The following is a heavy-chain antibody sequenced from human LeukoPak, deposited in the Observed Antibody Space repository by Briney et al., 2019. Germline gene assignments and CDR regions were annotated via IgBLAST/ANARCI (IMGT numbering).Heavy chain of an antibody. CDR2: INPNSGGT. CDR3: ARPGVYALLRLAFDI. CDR1: GYTFTGYY. J-gene: IGHJ3*02. D-gene: IGHD2-8*01. V-gene: IGHV1-2*02. Sequence: ASVKVSCKASGYTFTGYYMHWVRQAPGQGLEWMGWINPNSGGTNYAQKFQGRVTMTRDTSISTAYMELSRLRSDDTAVYYCARPGVYALLRLAFDIWGQGTMVTVSS.